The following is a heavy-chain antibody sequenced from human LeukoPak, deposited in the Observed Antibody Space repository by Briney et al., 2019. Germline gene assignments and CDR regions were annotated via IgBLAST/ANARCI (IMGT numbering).Heavy chain of an antibody. CDR3: ARGLRSFDSSSPFDY. D-gene: IGHD3-9*01. Sequence: PSETLSLTCTVSGGSISSYYWSWIRQPPGKGLEWIGYIYYSGTHYNPSLKSRVTISVDTSKNQFSLKLSSVTAADTAVYYCARGLRSFDSSSPFDYWGQGTLVTVSS. V-gene: IGHV4-59*01. J-gene: IGHJ4*02. CDR2: IYYSGT. CDR1: GGSISSYY.